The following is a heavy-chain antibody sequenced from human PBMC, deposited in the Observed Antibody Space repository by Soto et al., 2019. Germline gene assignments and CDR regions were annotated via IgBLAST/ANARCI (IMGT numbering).Heavy chain of an antibody. CDR3: ANEVDVAFSSLQYGMDV. D-gene: IGHD5-12*01. CDR1: GFTSNNFA. CDR2: ISYDGTYK. V-gene: IGHV3-30*14. Sequence: PGGSLRLSCAASGFTSNNFAMHWVRHAPGKGLEWVAFISYDGTYKYYADSVRGRFTVYRDNSKSTLFLQMNSLKFEDTAVYVCANEVDVAFSSLQYGMDVWGQGTTVTVSS. J-gene: IGHJ6*02.